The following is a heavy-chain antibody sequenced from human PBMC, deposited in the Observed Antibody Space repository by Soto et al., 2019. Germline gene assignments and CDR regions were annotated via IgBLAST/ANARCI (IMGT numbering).Heavy chain of an antibody. J-gene: IGHJ6*02. CDR1: GGSISDDDYY. D-gene: IGHD4-17*01. CDR3: ARAPTVPSSFFFYGLDV. Sequence: QVQLHESGPGLVKPSQTLSLTCTVSGGSISDDDYYWNWIRQSPGKGLEWIGHIYYNGNTYYNPSLKSRLTMSLDTSQNQFSPHLTSVIAADSALYFCARAPTVPSSFFFYGLDVWGQGTTVTVSS. CDR2: IYYNGNT. V-gene: IGHV4-30-4*01.